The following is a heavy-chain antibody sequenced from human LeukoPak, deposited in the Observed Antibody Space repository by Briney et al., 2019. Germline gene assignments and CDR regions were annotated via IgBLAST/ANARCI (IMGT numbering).Heavy chain of an antibody. CDR2: IFPSGGEI. V-gene: IGHV3-23*01. CDR3: AKDPNFYYCMDV. J-gene: IGHJ6*03. Sequence: PGGSLRLSCAASGFTFSTFAMIWVRQPPGKGLEWVSSIFPSGGEIHYADSVRGRFTISRDNSKSTLSLQMNSLRAEDTAIYYCAKDPNFYYCMDVWGKGTTVTISS. CDR1: GFTFSTFA.